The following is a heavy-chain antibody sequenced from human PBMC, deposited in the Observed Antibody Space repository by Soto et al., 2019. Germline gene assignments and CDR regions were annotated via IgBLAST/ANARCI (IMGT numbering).Heavy chain of an antibody. CDR3: TTGTMIIVVRGNTYALDI. CDR2: IKSKTDGGTT. D-gene: IGHD3-22*01. J-gene: IGHJ3*02. V-gene: IGHV3-15*07. CDR1: GSTFSNAW. Sequence: EVQLVESGGGLVKPGGSLRLSCAASGSTFSNAWMNWVRQAPGKGLEWVGRIKSKTDGGTTDYAAPVKDRFAISRDDSKNTLYLQMNSLKTEDTAVYYCTTGTMIIVVRGNTYALDIWGQGTMVTVSS.